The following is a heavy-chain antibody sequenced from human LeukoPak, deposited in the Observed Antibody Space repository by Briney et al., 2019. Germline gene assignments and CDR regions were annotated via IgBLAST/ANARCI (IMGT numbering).Heavy chain of an antibody. CDR2: ISHSGYS. J-gene: IGHJ3*02. Sequence: SQTLSLTCSVSGGCISSGGYYWNWVRQLPEKGLEWLGYISHSGYSYYTPSLKSRLTISMDTSKNQFSLKLTSVTAADTAVYYCAKFGSDAFDIWGQGTMVTASS. CDR3: AKFGSDAFDI. V-gene: IGHV4-31*03. CDR1: GGCISSGGYY. D-gene: IGHD3-10*01.